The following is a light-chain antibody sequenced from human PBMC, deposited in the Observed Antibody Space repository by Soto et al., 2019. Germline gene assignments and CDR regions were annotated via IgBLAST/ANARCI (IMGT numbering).Light chain of an antibody. CDR1: SSDVGDYNF. J-gene: IGLJ1*01. V-gene: IGLV2-14*01. Sequence: QSVLTQPASVSGSPGQSITISCTATSSDVGDYNFVSWYQQHPGKAPKLMIFEVSNRPSGVSNRFSGSKSGNTASLIISGLQAEDEADYYCSSYTSSSSLYVFGTGTQLTVL. CDR2: EVS. CDR3: SSYTSSSSLYV.